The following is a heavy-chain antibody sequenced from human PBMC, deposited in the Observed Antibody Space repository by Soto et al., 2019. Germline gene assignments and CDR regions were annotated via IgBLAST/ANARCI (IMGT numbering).Heavy chain of an antibody. J-gene: IGHJ4*02. V-gene: IGHV4-38-2*01. Sequence: PSETLSLTCAVSGYSISSGYYWGWIRQPPGKGLEWIGSIYHSGSTYYNPSLKSRVTISVDTSKNQFSLKLSSVTAADTAVYYCARVGLRFLEWQFDYWGQGTLVTVS. CDR3: ARVGLRFLEWQFDY. D-gene: IGHD3-3*01. CDR1: GYSISSGYY. CDR2: IYHSGST.